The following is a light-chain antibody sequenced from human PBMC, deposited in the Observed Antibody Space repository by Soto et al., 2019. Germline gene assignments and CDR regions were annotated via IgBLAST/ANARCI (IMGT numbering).Light chain of an antibody. CDR3: QHYGSSRT. CDR2: GAS. Sequence: EIVLTQSPGTLSLSPGERATLSCRASQSVSSTYLAWYQQRPGRAPRLLIYGASSRAAGLPDRFSGSGSGTDFTLTISGLEPEDFAVYYCQHYGSSRTFGQGTKVEIK. J-gene: IGKJ1*01. V-gene: IGKV3-20*01. CDR1: QSVSSTY.